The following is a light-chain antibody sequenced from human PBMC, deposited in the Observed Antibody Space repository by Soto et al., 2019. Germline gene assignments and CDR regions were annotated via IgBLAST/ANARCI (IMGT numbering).Light chain of an antibody. V-gene: IGKV3-20*01. CDR3: QQYYSSWT. J-gene: IGKJ1*01. CDR1: QSISNTF. CDR2: GAS. Sequence: EIVLTQFPGTMYLSPGEGATLSCRASQSISNTFLAWYQQRPGQAPRILIYGASRRATGIPDRFSGSGSGTDFTLTISRLEPEDFALYYCQQYYSSWTFGQGTKVEMK.